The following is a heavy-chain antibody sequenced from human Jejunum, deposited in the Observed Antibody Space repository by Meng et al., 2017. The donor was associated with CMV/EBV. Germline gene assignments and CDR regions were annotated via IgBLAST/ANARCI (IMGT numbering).Heavy chain of an antibody. D-gene: IGHD4-11*01. V-gene: IGHV3-73*01. Sequence: TVRGCAVEGGSQASGKGLEWVGRIRGKAHRFAQAYSESVKGRFTISRDESKNTAYLQMNSLKTEDTAVYYCTRADSSNYGSLFDYWGQGALVTVSS. CDR1: TVRGCA. CDR2: IRGKAHRFAQ. CDR3: TRADSSNYGSLFDY. J-gene: IGHJ4*02.